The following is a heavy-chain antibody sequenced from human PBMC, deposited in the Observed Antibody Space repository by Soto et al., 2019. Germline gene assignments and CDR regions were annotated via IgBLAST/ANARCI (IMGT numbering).Heavy chain of an antibody. Sequence: GSLEIASASSGVTVSGNYMGGVRQVPGKGLEWVSLIVTGGTTYYADSVKGRFTISRDNSKNTLHLQMNSLRAEDTAVYYCAKDLGSSAWYPFDCWGQGTLVTLSS. J-gene: IGHJ4*02. CDR1: GVTVSGNY. V-gene: IGHV3-53*01. D-gene: IGHD6-19*01. CDR2: IVTGGTT. CDR3: AKDLGSSAWYPFDC.